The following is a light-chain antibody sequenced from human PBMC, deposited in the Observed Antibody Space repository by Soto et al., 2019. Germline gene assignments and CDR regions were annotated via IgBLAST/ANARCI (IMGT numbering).Light chain of an antibody. Sequence: EIVMTQSPATLSLSPGERATLSCRASQSVSNYLAWYQEKPGQAPRLLIYDAFNRATGIPARFSGSGSGTDFTLTIGGLQPEDFATYYCQQSSGSRDWAFGQGTKVDIK. CDR3: QQSSGSRDWA. J-gene: IGKJ1*01. CDR2: DAF. V-gene: IGKV3-11*01. CDR1: QSVSNY.